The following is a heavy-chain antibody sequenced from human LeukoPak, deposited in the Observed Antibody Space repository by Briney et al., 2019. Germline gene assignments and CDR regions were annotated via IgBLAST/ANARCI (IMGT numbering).Heavy chain of an antibody. V-gene: IGHV1-2*02. CDR3: ARKSAARSTSEFDY. J-gene: IGHJ4*02. D-gene: IGHD6-6*01. CDR1: GYSFSGYY. CDR2: INPNSDDI. Sequence: ASVKVSCKASGYSFSGYYINWVRQPPGQGLEWMGNINPNSDDIKYAQKFQGRVTMTRDTSISTAYMELSRLTSDDTAVYYCARKSAARSTSEFDYWGQGTLVTVSS.